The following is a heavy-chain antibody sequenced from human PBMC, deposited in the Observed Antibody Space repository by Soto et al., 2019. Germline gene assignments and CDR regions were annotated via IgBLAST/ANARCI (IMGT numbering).Heavy chain of an antibody. J-gene: IGHJ5*02. Sequence: ASVKVSCKASGYTFTNYGISWVRQAPGQGLKWMGWISVHNGNTNYAQKFQGRVSMTTDTSTNTAYMELGSLGPDDTAVYHCARVPQQRRRRASNCFDPWGRGPLLTVSS. V-gene: IGHV1-18*01. CDR1: GYTFTNYG. CDR2: ISVHNGNT. CDR3: ARVPQQRRRRASNCFDP. D-gene: IGHD2-15*01.